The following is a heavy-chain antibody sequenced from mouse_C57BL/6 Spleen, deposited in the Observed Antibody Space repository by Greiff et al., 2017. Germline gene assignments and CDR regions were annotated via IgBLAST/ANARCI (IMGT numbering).Heavy chain of an antibody. V-gene: IGHV1-82*01. Sequence: QVQLQQSGPALVKPGASVKISCPASGYAFSSSWMNWVKQRPGKGLEWIGRIYPGDGDTNYNGKFQGKATLTADISSSPAYMQLSSRTSEDSAVYCCARQGVITTAVGYGGQGTSVTVSS. CDR1: GYAFSSSW. CDR3: ARQGVITTAVGY. CDR2: IYPGDGDT. D-gene: IGHD1-1*01. J-gene: IGHJ4*01.